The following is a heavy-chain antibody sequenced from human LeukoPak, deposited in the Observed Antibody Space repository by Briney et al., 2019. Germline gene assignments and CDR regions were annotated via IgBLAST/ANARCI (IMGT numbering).Heavy chain of an antibody. CDR3: AITQYITSFDY. D-gene: IGHD6-13*01. V-gene: IGHV5-51*01. CDR1: GYSFTSYW. CDR2: IYPVDSTT. Sequence: GESLKISCQGSGYSFTSYWIAWVRQMPGNGLEWMAIIYPVDSTTRYSPSFQGQVTISVDKSISTAYLQWSALKASDTAIYYCAITQYITSFDYWGQGSLVTVSS. J-gene: IGHJ4*02.